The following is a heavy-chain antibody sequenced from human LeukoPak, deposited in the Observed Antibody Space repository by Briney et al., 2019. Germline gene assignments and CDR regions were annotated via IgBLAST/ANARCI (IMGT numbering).Heavy chain of an antibody. CDR3: ARNQIPGYSSGWYRNWFDP. CDR2: ISSSGSTI. J-gene: IGHJ5*02. Sequence: GGSLRLSCAASGFTFSSYEMNWVRQAPGKGLEWVSYISSSGSTIYYADSVKGRSTISRDNAKNSLYLQMNSLRAEDTAVYYCARNQIPGYSSGWYRNWFDPWGQGTLVTVSS. V-gene: IGHV3-48*03. D-gene: IGHD6-19*01. CDR1: GFTFSSYE.